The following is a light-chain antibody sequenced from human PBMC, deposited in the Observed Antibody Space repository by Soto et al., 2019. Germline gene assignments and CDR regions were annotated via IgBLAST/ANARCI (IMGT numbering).Light chain of an antibody. Sequence: IVLTQSPGTLSLSPGERATLSCRASQSVNSNYLAWHQQKPGQAPTLLIYAASNRATGIPDRFSGSGSGTDFTLTISRLESEDFAVYYCQQYGRSPYTFGQGTKVDI. CDR3: QQYGRSPYT. CDR1: QSVNSNY. V-gene: IGKV3-20*01. CDR2: AAS. J-gene: IGKJ2*01.